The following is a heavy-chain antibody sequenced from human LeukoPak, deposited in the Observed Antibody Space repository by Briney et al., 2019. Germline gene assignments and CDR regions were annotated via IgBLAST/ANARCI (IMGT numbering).Heavy chain of an antibody. D-gene: IGHD1-26*01. CDR3: ARSNNIVGATYFDY. J-gene: IGHJ4*02. Sequence: GGSLRLSCAASGFTFSSYAMPWVRQAPGKGLEYISSISSDGGSTYYADSVKGRFTISRDNSKTTLYLQMGRLRAEDRAVYYCARSNNIVGATYFDYWGQGTLVSVS. V-gene: IGHV3-64*02. CDR1: GFTFSSYA. CDR2: ISSDGGST.